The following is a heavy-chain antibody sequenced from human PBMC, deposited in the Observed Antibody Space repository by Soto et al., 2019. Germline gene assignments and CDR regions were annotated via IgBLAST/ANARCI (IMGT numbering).Heavy chain of an antibody. Sequence: SETLSLTCAFYCGSFIGYYWSWIRQPPGKGLEWIGEINHSGSTNYNPSLKSRVTISVDTSKNQFSLKLSSVTAADTAVYYCARGCRGSVTGYYFDYWGQGTLVTVSS. CDR3: ARGCRGSVTGYYFDY. CDR1: CGSFIGYY. CDR2: INHSGST. V-gene: IGHV4-34*01. D-gene: IGHD4-17*01. J-gene: IGHJ4*02.